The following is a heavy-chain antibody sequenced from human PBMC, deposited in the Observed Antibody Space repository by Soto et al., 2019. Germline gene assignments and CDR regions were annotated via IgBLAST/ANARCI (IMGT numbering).Heavy chain of an antibody. CDR1: GCSISSGGYY. J-gene: IGHJ2*01. D-gene: IGHD3-9*01. Sequence: SDTPSLTCTVSGCSISSGGYYWSWILQHPGKGLEWIGYIYYSGSTYYNPSLKSRVTISVDTSKNQFSLKLSSVTAADTAVYYCARAPGGYDILTGSNGWYFDLWGRGTLVSVSS. V-gene: IGHV4-31*03. CDR2: IYYSGST. CDR3: ARAPGGYDILTGSNGWYFDL.